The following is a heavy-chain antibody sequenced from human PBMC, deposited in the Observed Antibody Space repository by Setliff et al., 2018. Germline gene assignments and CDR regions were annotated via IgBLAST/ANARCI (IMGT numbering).Heavy chain of an antibody. D-gene: IGHD3-9*01. Sequence: ASVKVSCKASGYTFTESFVSWVRQAPGQGLEWLGWIGVYSGNTYTAQRFQGRVTMTTDTSTNMAYLELRGLRSDDTAVYYCASKYCEINDCQLPVFDYWGQGTLVTVSS. CDR3: ASKYCEINDCQLPVFDY. V-gene: IGHV1-18*01. CDR2: IGVYSGNT. CDR1: GYTFTESF. J-gene: IGHJ4*02.